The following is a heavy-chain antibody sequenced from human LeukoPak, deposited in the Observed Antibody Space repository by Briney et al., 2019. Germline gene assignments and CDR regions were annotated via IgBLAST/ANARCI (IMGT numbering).Heavy chain of an antibody. V-gene: IGHV6-1*01. CDR3: ARDRSRGWYYFDY. D-gene: IGHD6-19*01. Sequence: SQTLSLTCAIYGDSVSSISAAWHWIRQSPSRGLEWLGRTYYRSKWYNDYAVSVKSRITINPDTSKNQFSLQLNSVTPEDTAVYYSARDRSRGWYYFDYWGQGTLVTVSS. J-gene: IGHJ4*02. CDR2: TYYRSKWYN. CDR1: GDSVSSISAA.